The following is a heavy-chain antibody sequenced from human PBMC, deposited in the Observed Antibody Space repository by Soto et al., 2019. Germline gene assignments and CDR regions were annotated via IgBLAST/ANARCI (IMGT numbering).Heavy chain of an antibody. CDR2: MSGSGGST. Sequence: GGSLRLSCAASGFTFSSYAMSWVRQAPGKGLEGVSAMSGSGGSTYYADSVKGRFTISRDNSKNTLYLQMNSLRAEDTAVYYCAKAGYGGYEGEYYYYYYMDVWGKGTTVTV. J-gene: IGHJ6*03. D-gene: IGHD5-12*01. CDR3: AKAGYGGYEGEYYYYYYMDV. CDR1: GFTFSSYA. V-gene: IGHV3-23*01.